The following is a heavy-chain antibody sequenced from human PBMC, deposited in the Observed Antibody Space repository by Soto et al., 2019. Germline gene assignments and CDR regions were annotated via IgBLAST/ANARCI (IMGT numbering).Heavy chain of an antibody. D-gene: IGHD4-17*01. CDR3: SREYGTDLFDF. CDR2: IYYSGST. J-gene: IGHJ3*01. CDR1: GGSISSSRYY. V-gene: IGHV4-39*02. Sequence: PSETLSLTCTVSGGSISSSRYYWGWIRQPPGKGLEWIGSIYYSGSTYYNPSLKSRVTISVDTSKNQFSLKLSSVTAADTAVYYCSREYGTDLFDFSSQGTMVTGSS.